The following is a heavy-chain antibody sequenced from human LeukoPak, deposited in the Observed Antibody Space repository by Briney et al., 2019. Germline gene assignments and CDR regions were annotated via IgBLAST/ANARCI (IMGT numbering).Heavy chain of an antibody. D-gene: IGHD3-9*01. CDR3: ARGPISRRQRLRYFDWPDY. Sequence: ASVKVSCKASGYTFTGYYMHWVRQAPGQGLEWMGWINPDSGGTNYAQKFQGRVTMTRDTSISTAYMELSRLRSDDTAVYYCARGPISRRQRLRYFDWPDYWGQGTLVTVSS. CDR1: GYTFTGYY. J-gene: IGHJ4*02. CDR2: INPDSGGT. V-gene: IGHV1-2*02.